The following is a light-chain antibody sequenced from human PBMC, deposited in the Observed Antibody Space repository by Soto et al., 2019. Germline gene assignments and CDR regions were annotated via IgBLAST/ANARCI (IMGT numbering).Light chain of an antibody. CDR1: SSNIGAGCD. CDR2: GNS. Sequence: QSVLTQPPSVSGAPGQRGTISCNGSSSNIGAGCDVHWYQQLPGTAPKLLIYGNSNRPSGVPDRFSGSKSGTSASLAITGLQGEYEADYYCQSYASSLGGSRVFGGGTKLTVL. CDR3: QSYASSLGGSRV. V-gene: IGLV1-40*01. J-gene: IGLJ2*01.